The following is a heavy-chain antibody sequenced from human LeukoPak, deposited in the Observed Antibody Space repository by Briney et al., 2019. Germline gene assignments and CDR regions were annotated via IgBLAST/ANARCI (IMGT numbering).Heavy chain of an antibody. CDR3: AKDSHWILFDD. Sequence: PGGSLRLSCAVSGFTFSRYWMHWVRQAPGKGLVWVSRFNSDGSNTRYADSVKGRFTISRDNSKNTLYLQMNSLRDEDTAVYYCAKDSHWILFDDWGQGTLVTVSS. V-gene: IGHV3-74*01. CDR2: FNSDGSNT. CDR1: GFTFSRYW. D-gene: IGHD2-2*03. J-gene: IGHJ4*02.